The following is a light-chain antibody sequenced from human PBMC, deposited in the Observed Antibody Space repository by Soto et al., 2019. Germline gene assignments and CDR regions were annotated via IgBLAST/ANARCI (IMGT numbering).Light chain of an antibody. CDR3: SSYAGSNNWV. CDR2: EVS. V-gene: IGLV2-8*01. CDR1: SSDVGGYNY. Sequence: QSALTQPPSASGSPGQSVTISCTGTSSDVGGYNYVSWYQQHPGKAPKLMIYEVSKRPSGVPDRFSGSKSGNTASLTVSGLQAEAEADYYCSSYAGSNNWVFGGGTKVTVL. J-gene: IGLJ2*01.